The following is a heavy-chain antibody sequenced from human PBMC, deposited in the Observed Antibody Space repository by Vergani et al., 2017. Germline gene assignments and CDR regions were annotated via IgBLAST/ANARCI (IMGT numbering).Heavy chain of an antibody. D-gene: IGHD3-10*01. CDR1: GFTFSDYY. CDR2: ISSSSSYT. CDR3: ARSYGTGIYLSVYYYCMDV. Sequence: QVQLVESGGGLVKPGGSLRLSCAASGFTFSDYYMSWIRQAPGKGLEWVSYISSSSSYTNYADSVKGRFTISRDNAKNSLYLEMNSLRAEDTAVYYCARSYGTGIYLSVYYYCMDVWGQGTTVTVS. J-gene: IGHJ6*02. V-gene: IGHV3-11*05.